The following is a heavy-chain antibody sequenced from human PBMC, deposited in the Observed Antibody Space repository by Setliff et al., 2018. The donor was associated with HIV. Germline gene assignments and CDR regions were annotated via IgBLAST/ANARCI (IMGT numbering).Heavy chain of an antibody. D-gene: IGHD3-3*01. Sequence: HPGGSLRLSCAASGFTFSSYEMNWVRQAPGKGLEWVSYISSSGSTIYYADSVKGRFTISRDNAKNSLYLQMNSLRAEDTAVYYCARERVLETYYNFWSGSDHWFDPWGQGTLVTVS. V-gene: IGHV3-48*03. J-gene: IGHJ5*02. CDR2: ISSSGSTI. CDR1: GFTFSSYE. CDR3: ARERVLETYYNFWSGSDHWFDP.